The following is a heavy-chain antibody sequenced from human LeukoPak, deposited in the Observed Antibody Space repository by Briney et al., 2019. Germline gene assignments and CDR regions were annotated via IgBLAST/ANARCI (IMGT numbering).Heavy chain of an antibody. Sequence: SGTLSLTCGVSGGSVINANWWTWVRQPPGKGLEWIGEVHLDGRTNYNPSLESRLTMSVDVSENQVSLKLTSVTAADTAVYYCAREGGFYRPLDYSGQGTLVTVSS. CDR1: GGSVINANW. CDR2: VHLDGRT. D-gene: IGHD3-3*01. J-gene: IGHJ4*02. CDR3: AREGGFYRPLDY. V-gene: IGHV4-4*02.